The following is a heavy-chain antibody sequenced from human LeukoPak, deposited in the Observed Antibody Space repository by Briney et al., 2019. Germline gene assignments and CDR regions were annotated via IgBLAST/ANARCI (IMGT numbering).Heavy chain of an antibody. Sequence: GGSLRLSCAASGFTFSSYTMHWVRQAPGKGLEWVAVISYDGSNKYYADSVKGRFTISRDNSKNTLYLQMNSLRAEDTAVYYCASGEGGYSSGWFDYWGQGTLVTVSS. CDR1: GFTFSSYT. D-gene: IGHD6-19*01. J-gene: IGHJ4*02. CDR2: ISYDGSNK. CDR3: ASGEGGYSSGWFDY. V-gene: IGHV3-30-3*01.